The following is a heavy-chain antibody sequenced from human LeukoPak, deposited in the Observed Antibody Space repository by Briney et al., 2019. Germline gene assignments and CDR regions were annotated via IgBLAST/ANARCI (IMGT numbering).Heavy chain of an antibody. CDR3: ARGAPLRFLEWLLYFDY. J-gene: IGHJ4*02. Sequence: PGGSLRLSCAASGFTFSSYWMSWVRQAPGKGLEWVANIKQDGSEKYYVDSVKGRFTISRDNAKNSLYLQMNSLRAEDTAVYYCARGAPLRFLEWLLYFDYWGQGTLVTVSS. CDR2: IKQDGSEK. D-gene: IGHD3-3*01. CDR1: GFTFSSYW. V-gene: IGHV3-7*01.